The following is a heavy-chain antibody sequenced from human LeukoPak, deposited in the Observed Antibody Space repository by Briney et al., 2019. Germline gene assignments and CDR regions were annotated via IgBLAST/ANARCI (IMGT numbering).Heavy chain of an antibody. CDR3: ARDQAELRYFDWLLHPFYYGMDV. CDR2: IIPILSIA. V-gene: IGHV1-69*04. D-gene: IGHD3-9*01. J-gene: IGHJ6*02. Sequence: WALVKVSCKASGGTFSSYAISWVRQAPGQGLEWMGRIIPILSIANYAQMFQGRVTITADKSTSTAYMELSSLRSEDTAVSYCARDQAELRYFDWLLHPFYYGMDVWGQGTTVTVSS. CDR1: GGTFSSYA.